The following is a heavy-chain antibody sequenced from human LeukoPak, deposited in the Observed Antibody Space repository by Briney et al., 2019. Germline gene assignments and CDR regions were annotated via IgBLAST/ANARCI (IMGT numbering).Heavy chain of an antibody. J-gene: IGHJ4*02. CDR2: MNPNNADR. CDR3: SRDSDFAVDF. D-gene: IGHD3-3*01. V-gene: IGHV1-18*01. Sequence: ASVKVSCKASGYTFTSYGFTCVRQAPGQGLEWMGWMNPNNADRELAQKFRGRVTFSTDASASTVYMDLRSLGSDDTGVYYCSRDSDFAVDFWGQGTLVAVSS. CDR1: GYTFTSYG.